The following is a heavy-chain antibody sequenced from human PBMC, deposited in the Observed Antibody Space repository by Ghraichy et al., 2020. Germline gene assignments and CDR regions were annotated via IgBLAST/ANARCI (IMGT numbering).Heavy chain of an antibody. CDR2: IYSGGST. J-gene: IGHJ6*02. V-gene: IGHV3-53*01. CDR1: GFTVSSNY. Sequence: GGSLRLSCAASGFTVSSNYMSWVRQAPGKGLEWVSVIYSGGSTYYADSVKGRFTISRDNSKNTLYLQMNSLRAEDTAVYYCARATPRSYDYYGMDVWGQGTTVTVSS. CDR3: ARATPRSYDYYGMDV.